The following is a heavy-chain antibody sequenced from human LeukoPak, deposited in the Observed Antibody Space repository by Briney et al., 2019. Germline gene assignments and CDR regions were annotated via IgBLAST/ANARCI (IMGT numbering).Heavy chain of an antibody. V-gene: IGHV4-34*01. CDR1: GGSFSGYY. CDR3: ARVGRDGYNWTFDY. Sequence: SETLSLTCAVYGGSFSGYYWSWIRQPPGKGQEWIGEINHSGSTNYNPSLKSRVTISVDTSKNQFSLKLSSVTAADTAVYYCARVGRDGYNWTFDYWGQGTLVTVSS. J-gene: IGHJ4*02. CDR2: INHSGST. D-gene: IGHD5-24*01.